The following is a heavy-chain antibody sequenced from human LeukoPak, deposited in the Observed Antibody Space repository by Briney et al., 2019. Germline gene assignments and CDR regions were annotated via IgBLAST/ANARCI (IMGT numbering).Heavy chain of an antibody. CDR1: GYTFTSYG. J-gene: IGHJ6*02. D-gene: IGHD6-19*01. V-gene: IGHV1-18*01. Sequence: ASVKVSCKASGYTFTSYGISWVRQAPGQGLEWMGWISAYNGNTNYAQKLQGRVTMTTDTSTSTAYMELRSLRSDDTAVYYCARVMAVAEQYGMDVWGQGTTVTVSS. CDR2: ISAYNGNT. CDR3: ARVMAVAEQYGMDV.